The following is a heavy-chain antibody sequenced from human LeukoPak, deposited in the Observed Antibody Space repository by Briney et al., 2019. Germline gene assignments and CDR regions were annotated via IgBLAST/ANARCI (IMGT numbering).Heavy chain of an antibody. Sequence: GGSLRLSCAASGFTFTAYAMSWVRQSPGNGLEWVSAISGSGGSTYYADSVKGRFTISRDNSKNTLYLQMNSLRAEDTAVYYCAKGPRGTYGDYEFDYWGQGTLVTVSS. J-gene: IGHJ4*02. CDR1: GFTFTAYA. CDR2: ISGSGGST. CDR3: AKGPRGTYGDYEFDY. D-gene: IGHD4-17*01. V-gene: IGHV3-23*01.